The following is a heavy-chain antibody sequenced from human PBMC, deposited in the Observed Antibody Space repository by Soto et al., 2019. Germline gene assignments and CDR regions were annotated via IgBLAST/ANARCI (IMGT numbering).Heavy chain of an antibody. Sequence: PSETLSLTCTVSGGSISSSIYYWGWIRQPPGKGLEWIGSIYYSGSTYYNPSLKSRVTISVDTSKNQFSLKLSSVTAADTAVYYCARMYGDYYYYGMDVWGQGTTVTVSS. CDR1: GGSISSSIYY. CDR3: ARMYGDYYYYGMDV. CDR2: IYYSGST. J-gene: IGHJ6*02. V-gene: IGHV4-39*01. D-gene: IGHD4-17*01.